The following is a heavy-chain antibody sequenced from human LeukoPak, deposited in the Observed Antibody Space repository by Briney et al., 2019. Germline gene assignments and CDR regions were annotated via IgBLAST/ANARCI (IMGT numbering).Heavy chain of an antibody. CDR1: GFTFSSYG. D-gene: IGHD3-9*01. Sequence: GGSLRLSYAASGFTFSSYGMHWVRQAPAKGLEWVAVISYDGSNKYYADSVKGRFTISRDNSKNTLYLQMNSLRAEDTAFYYCAKTRGDFDWLSPDYWGQGTLVTVSS. CDR2: ISYDGSNK. V-gene: IGHV3-30*18. J-gene: IGHJ4*02. CDR3: AKTRGDFDWLSPDY.